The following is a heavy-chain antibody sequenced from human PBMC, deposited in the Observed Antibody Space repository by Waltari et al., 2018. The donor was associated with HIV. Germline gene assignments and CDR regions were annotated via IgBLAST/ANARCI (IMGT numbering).Heavy chain of an antibody. Sequence: QLQIQQWGAGLVKPSETLSLTCAVSGESFTGFYWSFIRQPPGKGLEWIGEIHPSGTTTYNPPLKSRVTLSLQTSKSEFYLTLTSVTAADTAVYYCARRAGHSNGSQRLDHWGQGTLVSVSA. J-gene: IGHJ4*02. D-gene: IGHD3-22*01. V-gene: IGHV4-34*01. CDR1: GESFTGFY. CDR2: IHPSGTT. CDR3: ARRAGHSNGSQRLDH.